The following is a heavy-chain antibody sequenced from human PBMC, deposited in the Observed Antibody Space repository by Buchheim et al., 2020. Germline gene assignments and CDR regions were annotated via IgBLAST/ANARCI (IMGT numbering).Heavy chain of an antibody. V-gene: IGHV3-15*01. CDR1: GFTFSSAW. Sequence: EVQLVESGGGLVNPGGSLRLSCAVSGFTFSSAWMSWVRQSPGKGLEWVGLIKSKTDGGTTDYAAPVKGRFTIPRDDSENTLYLQMSNLKTEDTAVYYCATAPGFYDSAPFDFWGQGT. CDR2: IKSKTDGGTT. J-gene: IGHJ4*02. D-gene: IGHD3-22*01. CDR3: ATAPGFYDSAPFDF.